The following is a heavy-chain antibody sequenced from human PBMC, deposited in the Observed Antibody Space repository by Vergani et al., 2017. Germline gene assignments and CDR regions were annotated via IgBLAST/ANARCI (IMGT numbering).Heavy chain of an antibody. CDR1: GYTFTGYY. J-gene: IGHJ6*03. V-gene: IGHV1-2*04. D-gene: IGHD6-6*01. Sequence: QVQLVQSGAEVKKPGASVKVSCKASGYTFTGYYMHWVRQAPGQGLEWMGWINPNSGGTNYAQKFQGWVTMTRDTSISTAYMELSRLRSDDTAVYYCARDGIEYSSSSGHYMDVWGKGTTVTVSS. CDR3: ARDGIEYSSSSGHYMDV. CDR2: INPNSGGT.